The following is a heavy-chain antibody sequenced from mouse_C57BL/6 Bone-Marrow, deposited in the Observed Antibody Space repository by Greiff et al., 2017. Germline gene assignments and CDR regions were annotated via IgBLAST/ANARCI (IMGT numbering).Heavy chain of an antibody. Sequence: QVQLQQPGAELVKPGASVKLSCKASGYTFTSYWMHWVKQRPGRGLEWIGRIAPNSGGTKYNEKFKSKATLTVDKPSSTAYMQLSSLTSEDSAVYYGAREGDWVYWYFDVWGTGTTVTVSS. J-gene: IGHJ1*03. D-gene: IGHD4-1*01. CDR1: GYTFTSYW. CDR3: AREGDWVYWYFDV. V-gene: IGHV1-72*01. CDR2: IAPNSGGT.